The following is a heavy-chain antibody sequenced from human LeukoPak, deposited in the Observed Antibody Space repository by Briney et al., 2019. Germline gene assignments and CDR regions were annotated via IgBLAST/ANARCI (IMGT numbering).Heavy chain of an antibody. CDR2: ISSSSSYI. J-gene: IGHJ4*02. Sequence: GGSLRLSCAASGFTFSSYSMNWVRQAPGKGLEWVSSISSSSSYIYYADSVKGLFTISRDNAKNSLYLQMNSLRAEDTAVYYCARDPGYSYGYEGPYYFDYWGQGTLVTVSS. CDR1: GFTFSSYS. V-gene: IGHV3-21*01. CDR3: ARDPGYSYGYEGPYYFDY. D-gene: IGHD5-18*01.